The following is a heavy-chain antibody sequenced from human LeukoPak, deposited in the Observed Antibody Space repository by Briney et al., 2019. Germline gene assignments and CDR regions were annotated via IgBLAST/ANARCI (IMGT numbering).Heavy chain of an antibody. CDR1: GFTFTNYP. CDR2: ISPDGSDT. D-gene: IGHD2-15*01. Sequence: GGSLRLSCAASGFTFTNYPRTWVRQAPGKGLEWVSAISPDGSDTKYADSVKGRSTISRDNSKNTLFLQMNSLRVEDTAVYYCTKDWSAAYWGQGTLVTVSS. CDR3: TKDWSAAY. V-gene: IGHV3-23*01. J-gene: IGHJ4*02.